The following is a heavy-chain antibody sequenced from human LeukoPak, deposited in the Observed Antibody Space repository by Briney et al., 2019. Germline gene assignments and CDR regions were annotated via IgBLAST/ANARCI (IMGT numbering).Heavy chain of an antibody. Sequence: GASVKVYCKASGHTFTGYYMHWVRQAPGQGLEWMGWTNPNSGGTNYAQKFQGRVTMTRDTSISTAYMELSRLRSDDTAVYYCARDPGVGYYDSSGYYPEYYFDYWGQGTLVTVSS. CDR2: TNPNSGGT. V-gene: IGHV1-2*02. D-gene: IGHD3-22*01. CDR3: ARDPGVGYYDSSGYYPEYYFDY. CDR1: GHTFTGYY. J-gene: IGHJ4*02.